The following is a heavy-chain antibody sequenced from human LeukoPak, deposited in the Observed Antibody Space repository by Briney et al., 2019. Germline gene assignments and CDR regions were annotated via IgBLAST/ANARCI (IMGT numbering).Heavy chain of an antibody. CDR1: GFTFSSYAM. V-gene: IGHV4-4*02. J-gene: IGHJ4*02. CDR2: IYHSGST. D-gene: IGHD4-17*01. Sequence: GSLRLSCAASGFTFSSYAMSWVRQPPGKGLEWIGEIYHSGSTNYNPSLKSRVTISVDKSKNQFSLKLSSVTAADTAVYYCATKTVTAFDYWGQGTLVTVSS. CDR3: ATKTVTAFDY.